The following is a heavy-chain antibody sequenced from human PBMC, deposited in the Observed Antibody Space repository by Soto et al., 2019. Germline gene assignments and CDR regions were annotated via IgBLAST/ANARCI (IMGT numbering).Heavy chain of an antibody. V-gene: IGHV4-39*02. D-gene: IGHD3-22*01. J-gene: IGHJ4*02. CDR3: ARDSNDSSGYYFGY. CDR1: GDSISNSRFY. Sequence: SETLSLTCSVSGDSISNSRFYWAWIRQPPWEGLEWIGSIYHTGNAYYNPSLKSRVTIFVDTSKNQFSLKLTSVTAADTALYYCARDSNDSSGYYFGYWGQGTLVTVSS. CDR2: IYHTGNA.